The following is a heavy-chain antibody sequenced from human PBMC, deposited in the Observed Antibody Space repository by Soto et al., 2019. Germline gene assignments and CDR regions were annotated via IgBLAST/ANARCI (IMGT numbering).Heavy chain of an antibody. CDR3: ARDLDIDCGGFPFDY. Sequence: PGGSLRLSCAASGFTFRSYSLNWVRQAPGKGLEWVSYISSSSSTIYYADSVKGRFTISRDNAKNSLYLQMNSLRDEDTAVYYCARDLDIDCGGFPFDYWGQGTLVTVSS. CDR2: ISSSSSTI. D-gene: IGHD2-2*03. V-gene: IGHV3-48*02. J-gene: IGHJ4*02. CDR1: GFTFRSYS.